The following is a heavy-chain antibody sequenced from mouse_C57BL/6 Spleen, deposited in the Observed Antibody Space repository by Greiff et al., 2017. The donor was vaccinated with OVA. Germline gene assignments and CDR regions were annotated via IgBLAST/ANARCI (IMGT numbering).Heavy chain of an antibody. D-gene: IGHD2-4*01. Sequence: DVMLVESGGGLVKPGGSLKLSCAASGFTFSSYTMSWVRQTPEKRLEWVATISGGGGNTYYPDSVKGRFTISRDNAKNTLYLQMSSLRSEDTALYYCAKIYYDFSFDYWGQGTTLTVSS. CDR1: GFTFSSYT. CDR2: ISGGGGNT. V-gene: IGHV5-9*01. J-gene: IGHJ2*01. CDR3: AKIYYDFSFDY.